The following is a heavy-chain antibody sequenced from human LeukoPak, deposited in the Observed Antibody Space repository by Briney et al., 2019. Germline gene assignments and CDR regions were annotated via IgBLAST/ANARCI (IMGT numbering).Heavy chain of an antibody. CDR2: ISYSGNT. V-gene: IGHV4-59*01. D-gene: IGHD1-26*01. Sequence: SETLSLTCTVSGGSINNYYWSWIRQPPGKGLEWIGHISYSGNTNYNSSLTSRVTISVDTSNNQFSLRLSSVTAADTAVYYCARDSYTGSHFEDTFDIWGQGTMVTVSS. CDR1: GGSINNYY. J-gene: IGHJ3*02. CDR3: ARDSYTGSHFEDTFDI.